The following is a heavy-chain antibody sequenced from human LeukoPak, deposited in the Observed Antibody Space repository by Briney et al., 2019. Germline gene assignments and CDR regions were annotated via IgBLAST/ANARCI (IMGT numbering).Heavy chain of an antibody. J-gene: IGHJ4*02. CDR3: ASKNGEMATITRRYYFDY. D-gene: IGHD5-24*01. Sequence: ASVKVSCKASGYTFTGYYMHWVRQAPGQGLEWMGRIIPIFGTANYAQKFQGRVTITADESTSTAYMELSSLRSEDTAVYYCASKNGEMATITRRYYFDYWGQGTLVTVSS. V-gene: IGHV1-69*13. CDR1: GYTFTGYY. CDR2: IIPIFGTA.